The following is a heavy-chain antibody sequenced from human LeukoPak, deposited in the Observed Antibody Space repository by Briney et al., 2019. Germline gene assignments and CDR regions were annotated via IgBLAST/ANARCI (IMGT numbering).Heavy chain of an antibody. CDR1: GYSFPNYW. CDR2: IYPADSDT. D-gene: IGHD5-24*01. CDR3: ARRKGDGYNSPFDY. J-gene: IGHJ4*02. V-gene: IGHV5-51*01. Sequence: GESLKISCKGSGYSFPNYWIGWVRQMPGQGLERMGIIYPADSDTRYSPAFEGQVTISADKSINTAYLQWTSLKASDTAMYYCARRKGDGYNSPFDYWGQGTLVTVSS.